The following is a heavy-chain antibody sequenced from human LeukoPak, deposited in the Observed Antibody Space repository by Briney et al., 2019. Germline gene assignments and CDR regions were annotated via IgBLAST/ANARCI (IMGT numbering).Heavy chain of an antibody. CDR3: ARDTLGEGEDANYAVYYFDY. Sequence: GGSLRLSCVASGFTFSDYYMSWIRQAPGKGLEWISYIGGSGDIIYYADSVKGRFTISRDNAKNSLYLQMNSLRADDTAVYYCARDTLGEGEDANYAVYYFDYWGQGTVVTVSS. J-gene: IGHJ4*02. V-gene: IGHV3-11*04. D-gene: IGHD4/OR15-4a*01. CDR1: GFTFSDYY. CDR2: IGGSGDII.